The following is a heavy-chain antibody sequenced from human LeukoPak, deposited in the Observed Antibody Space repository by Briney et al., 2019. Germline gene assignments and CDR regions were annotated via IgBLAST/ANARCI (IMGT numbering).Heavy chain of an antibody. CDR2: IWYDGSNK. J-gene: IGHJ4*02. D-gene: IGHD1-14*01. CDR1: GFTFSTYG. CDR3: ARSRETLRTPAYDY. Sequence: PGGSLRLSCAASGFTFSTYGMHWVRQVPGKGLEWVALIWYDGSNKYYADSVKGRFIISRDNSKDTLYLQMNSLRAEDTAVYYCARSRETLRTPAYDYWGQGTLVTVSS. V-gene: IGHV3-33*01.